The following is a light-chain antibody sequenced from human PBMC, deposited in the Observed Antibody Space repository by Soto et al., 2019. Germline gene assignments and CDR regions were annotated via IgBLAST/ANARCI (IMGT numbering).Light chain of an antibody. V-gene: IGLV2-23*01. J-gene: IGLJ2*01. CDR2: EGN. Sequence: QSVLTQPASVSGSPGQSITMSCTGTSSDIGSYNLVSWYQHHPGKAPKLIIYEGNQRPSRVSNRFSGSKSGNTASLTIAGLQAEDEADYYCCSYAGISTVVFGGGTKVTVL. CDR3: CSYAGISTVV. CDR1: SSDIGSYNL.